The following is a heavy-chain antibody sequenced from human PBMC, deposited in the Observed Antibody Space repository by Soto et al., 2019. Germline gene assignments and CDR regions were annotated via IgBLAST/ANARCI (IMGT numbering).Heavy chain of an antibody. V-gene: IGHV3-30*03. CDR2: ISYDGVTI. CDR3: ARGHTTNWYYYYFGMDV. CDR1: GFTFRSYA. Sequence: QVQVVESGGGVIQPGRSLRLSCAASGFTFRSYAIHWVRQAPGNGLEWVAVISYDGVTIYHADSVNGRFTISRDNSKDALYLQMHSLRAAEKADYYCARGHTTNWYYYYFGMDVWGQGTTVTVSS. J-gene: IGHJ6*02. D-gene: IGHD1-1*01.